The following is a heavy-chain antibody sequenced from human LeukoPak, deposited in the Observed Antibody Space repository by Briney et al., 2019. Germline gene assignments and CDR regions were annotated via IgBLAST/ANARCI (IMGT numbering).Heavy chain of an antibody. J-gene: IGHJ4*02. CDR1: XYTFTSYG. Sequence: CXXSXYTFTSYGISWVRQAPGQGLEWMGWISAYNGNTNYAQKLQGRVTITTDTSTSTAYMEMRSLRSDDTAVYYCXXXXXXYYDSSGYYPYWGQGTLVTVSS. CDR2: ISAYNGNT. CDR3: XXXXXXYYDSSGYYPY. V-gene: IGHV1-18*01. D-gene: IGHD3-22*01.